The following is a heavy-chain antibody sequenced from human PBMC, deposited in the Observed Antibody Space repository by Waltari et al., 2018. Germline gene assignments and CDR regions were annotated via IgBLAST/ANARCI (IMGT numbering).Heavy chain of an antibody. CDR1: GGSISSSSYY. J-gene: IGHJ4*02. CDR2: IYYSGRT. V-gene: IGHV4-39*07. CDR3: ARELIEYSSSSRVRYFDY. Sequence: QLQLQESGPGLVKPSETLSLTCTVSGGSISSSSYYWGWIRQPPGKGLEWIGSIYYSGRTYYNPSLKSRVTISVDTSKNQFSLKLSSVTAADTAVYYCARELIEYSSSSRVRYFDYWGQGTLVTVSS. D-gene: IGHD6-6*01.